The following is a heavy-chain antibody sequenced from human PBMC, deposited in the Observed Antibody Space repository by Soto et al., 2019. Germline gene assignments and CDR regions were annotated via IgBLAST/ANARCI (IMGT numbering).Heavy chain of an antibody. CDR3: ARDLPPGDAFEI. CDR2: IYYSGST. CDR1: GGSISSGGYY. V-gene: IGHV4-31*03. J-gene: IGHJ3*02. Sequence: TLSLTCTVSGGSISSGGYYWSWIRQHPGKGLEWIGYIYYSGSTYYNPSLKSRVTISVDTSKNQFSLKLSSVTAADTAVYYCARDLPPGDAFEIWGQGTMVTVSS.